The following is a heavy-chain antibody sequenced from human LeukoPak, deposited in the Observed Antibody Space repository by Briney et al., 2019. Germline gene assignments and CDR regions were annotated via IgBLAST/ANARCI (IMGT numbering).Heavy chain of an antibody. CDR3: VRWGVTAGMQD. D-gene: IGHD2-2*01. V-gene: IGHV3-7*01. CDR1: GFTFSEYW. Sequence: PGGSLRLSREVSGFTFSEYWMGWGRQAPGKGQEWVANIKPAGRDTYYVDSLKGRFTISRDNVKKSTFLQMNSLRVEATAFYHCVRWGVTAGMQDWGQRTLVTVSS. CDR2: IKPAGRDT. J-gene: IGHJ4*02.